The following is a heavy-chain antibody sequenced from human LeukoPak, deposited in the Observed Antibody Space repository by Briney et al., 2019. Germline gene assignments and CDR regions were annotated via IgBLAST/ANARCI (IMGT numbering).Heavy chain of an antibody. D-gene: IGHD2-2*01. V-gene: IGHV4-59*08. CDR3: ARHDIVVVPAAMRRTLHVFGI. CDR1: GGSISSYY. CDR2: IYYSGST. J-gene: IGHJ3*02. Sequence: SETLSLTCTVSGGSISSYYWSWIRQPPGKGLEWIGYIYYSGSTNYNPSLKSRVTISVDTSKNQFSLKLSSVTAADTAVYYCARHDIVVVPAAMRRTLHVFGIWGQGTMVTVSS.